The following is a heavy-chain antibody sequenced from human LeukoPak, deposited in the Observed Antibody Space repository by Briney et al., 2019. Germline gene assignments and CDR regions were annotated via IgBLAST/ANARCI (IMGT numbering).Heavy chain of an antibody. J-gene: IGHJ3*02. CDR3: AGTYYYDSSGLPSAFDI. CDR1: GYTFTSYG. CDR2: ISAYNGNT. D-gene: IGHD3-22*01. V-gene: IGHV1-18*01. Sequence: GASVKVSCKASGYTFTSYGISWVRQAPGQGLEWMGWISAYNGNTNYAQKLQGRVTMTTDTSTSTAYMELRSLRSDDTAVYYCAGTYYYDSSGLPSAFDIRGQGTMVTVSS.